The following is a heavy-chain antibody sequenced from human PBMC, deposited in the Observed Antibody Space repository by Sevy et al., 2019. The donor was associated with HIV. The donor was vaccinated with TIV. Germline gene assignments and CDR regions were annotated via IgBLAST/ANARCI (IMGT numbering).Heavy chain of an antibody. J-gene: IGHJ6*02. Sequence: GGSLRLSCAASGFSVSSNYMSWVRQAPGKGLEWVSVIYRGGSTYYADAVKGRFTISRDNSKNTLYLQMNSLRAEDTAVYYCARGDTRYGMDVWGQGATVTVSS. CDR3: ARGDTRYGMDV. D-gene: IGHD5-18*01. CDR1: GFSVSSNY. CDR2: IYRGGST. V-gene: IGHV3-53*01.